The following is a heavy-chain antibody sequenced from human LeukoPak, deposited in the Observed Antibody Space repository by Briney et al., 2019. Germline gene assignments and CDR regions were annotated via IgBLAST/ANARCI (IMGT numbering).Heavy chain of an antibody. D-gene: IGHD2-2*01. CDR3: AKGEVPAAMLSPFDY. CDR2: ISYDGSNK. J-gene: IGHJ4*02. CDR1: GFTFSSYA. Sequence: GRSLRLSCAASGFTFSSYAMHWVRQAPGKGLEWVAVISYDGSNKYYADSVKGRFTISRDNSKNTLYLQMNSLRAEDTAVYYCAKGEVPAAMLSPFDYWGQGTLVTVSS. V-gene: IGHV3-30-3*01.